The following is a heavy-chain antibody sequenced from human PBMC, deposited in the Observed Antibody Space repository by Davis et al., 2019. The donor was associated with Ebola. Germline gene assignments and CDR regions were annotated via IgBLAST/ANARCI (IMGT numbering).Heavy chain of an antibody. Sequence: GGSLRLSCAASGFTFSNHAMHWVRQAPGKGLEWVAVISNDANNKYYADSVKGRFFVSRDNSKNTLYLQMSSLRPEDTAVYYCARELGYCSGGSCYSIQNALYGMDVWGQGTTVTVSS. CDR1: GFTFSNHA. CDR2: ISNDANNK. V-gene: IGHV3-30-3*01. CDR3: ARELGYCSGGSCYSIQNALYGMDV. D-gene: IGHD2-15*01. J-gene: IGHJ6*02.